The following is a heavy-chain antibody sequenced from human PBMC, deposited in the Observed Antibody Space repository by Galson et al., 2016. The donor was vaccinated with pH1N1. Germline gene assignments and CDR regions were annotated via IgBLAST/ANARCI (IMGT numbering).Heavy chain of an antibody. D-gene: IGHD1-14*01. Sequence: SLRLSCAASGFSFSAYAMNWVRQAPGKRPEWVSVISGSGENTMYADSVKGRFTISRDNSKTTTFLQMDNLRAEDTAVYYCAKSGRTAKQILAPRDGMDVWGPGTTVTVS. CDR1: GFSFSAYA. J-gene: IGHJ6*02. CDR2: ISGSGENT. CDR3: AKSGRTAKQILAPRDGMDV. V-gene: IGHV3-23*01.